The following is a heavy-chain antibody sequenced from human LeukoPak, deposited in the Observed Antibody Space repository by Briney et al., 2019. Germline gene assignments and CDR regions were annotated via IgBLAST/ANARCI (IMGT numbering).Heavy chain of an antibody. Sequence: SETLSLTCTVSGGSISSYYWSWIRQPPGKGLEWIGYIYYSGSTNYNPSLKSRVTISVDTSKNQFSLKLSSVTAADTAVYCCARDDRDWGQGTLVTVSS. V-gene: IGHV4-59*01. CDR1: GGSISSYY. CDR2: IYYSGST. CDR3: ARDDRD. J-gene: IGHJ4*02.